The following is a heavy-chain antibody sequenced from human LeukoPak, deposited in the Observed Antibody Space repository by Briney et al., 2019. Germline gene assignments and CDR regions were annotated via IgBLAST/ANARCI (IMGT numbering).Heavy chain of an antibody. V-gene: IGHV1-2*02. Sequence: ASVKVSCKASGYTFTGYYIHWVRQAPGQGLEWMAWINPDSGDSYSAPKFQGRVTMTRDTSISTASMEVSWLSSDDTAVYYCATGVATAFTYWGQGTLVTVSS. CDR3: ATGVATAFTY. D-gene: IGHD5-12*01. J-gene: IGHJ4*02. CDR1: GYTFTGYY. CDR2: INPDSGDS.